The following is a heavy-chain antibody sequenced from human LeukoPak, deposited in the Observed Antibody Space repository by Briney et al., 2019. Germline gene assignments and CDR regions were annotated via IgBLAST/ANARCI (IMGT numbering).Heavy chain of an antibody. CDR2: IGGSGGST. CDR3: AKERKDIVVVPAAS. Sequence: GGSLRLSCAASGFTFSSYAMSWVRQAPGKGLEWVSAIGGSGGSTYYADSVKGRFTISRDNSKNTLYLQMNSLRAEDTAVYYCAKERKDIVVVPAASWGQGTLVTVSS. CDR1: GFTFSSYA. D-gene: IGHD2-2*01. V-gene: IGHV3-23*01. J-gene: IGHJ4*02.